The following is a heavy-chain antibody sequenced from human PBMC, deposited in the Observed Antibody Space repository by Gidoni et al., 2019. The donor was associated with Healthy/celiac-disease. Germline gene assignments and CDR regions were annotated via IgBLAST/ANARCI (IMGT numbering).Heavy chain of an antibody. CDR2: IFPGDSET. Sequence: EVQLVQSGAAVKKPGESLTISCKGSGYSFTSYWIGWVRQRTGKGLEWMGIIFPGDSETRYSPSFQGQVTNSADKSISTAYLQWSSLKASDTAMYYCARGSGVTMVVDYWGQGTLVTVSS. CDR1: GYSFTSYW. D-gene: IGHD3-10*01. CDR3: ARGSGVTMVVDY. J-gene: IGHJ4*02. V-gene: IGHV5-51*01.